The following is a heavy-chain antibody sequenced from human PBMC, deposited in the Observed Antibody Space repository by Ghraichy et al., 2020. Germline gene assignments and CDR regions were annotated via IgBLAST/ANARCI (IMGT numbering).Heavy chain of an antibody. V-gene: IGHV1-69*13. J-gene: IGHJ4*02. Sequence: SVKVSCKASGGTFSSYAISWVRQAPGQGLEWMGGIIPIFGTANYAQKFQGRVTITADESTSTAYMELSSLRSEDTAVYYCARGIYVEMAYEPPGYFDYWGQGTLVTVSS. CDR1: GGTFSSYA. CDR2: IIPIFGTA. D-gene: IGHD5-24*01. CDR3: ARGIYVEMAYEPPGYFDY.